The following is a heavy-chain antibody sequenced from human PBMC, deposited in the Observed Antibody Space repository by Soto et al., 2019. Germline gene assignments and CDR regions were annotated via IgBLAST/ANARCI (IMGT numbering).Heavy chain of an antibody. Sequence: GASVKVSCKASGYTFTSYYINWVRQATGQGLEWMGWMNPNSGNTGYAQKFQGRVTMTRNTSISTAYMELSSLRSEDTAVYYCARHYYDFWSGYYDRGYYYYGMDVWGQGTTVTVSS. CDR2: MNPNSGNT. CDR3: ARHYYDFWSGYYDRGYYYYGMDV. V-gene: IGHV1-8*02. J-gene: IGHJ6*02. CDR1: GYTFTSYY. D-gene: IGHD3-3*01.